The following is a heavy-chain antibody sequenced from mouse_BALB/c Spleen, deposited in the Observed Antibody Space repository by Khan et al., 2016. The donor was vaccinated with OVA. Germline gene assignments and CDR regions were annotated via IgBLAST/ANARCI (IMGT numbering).Heavy chain of an antibody. Sequence: VQLQQSGTVLARPGTSVRMSCKASGYIFTDYLIHWVKQRPGQGLEWIGSIYPGNNDTNYNQKFKDQAKLTSVPSASPAYMDFSSLTNEDSAVFYCARAGYGAFAFWGQGTLVTVSA. V-gene: IGHV1-5*01. D-gene: IGHD1-1*01. J-gene: IGHJ3*01. CDR3: ARAGYGAFAF. CDR1: GYIFTDYL. CDR2: IYPGNNDT.